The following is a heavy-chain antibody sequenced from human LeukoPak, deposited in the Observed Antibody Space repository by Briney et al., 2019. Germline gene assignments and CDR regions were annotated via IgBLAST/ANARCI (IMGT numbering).Heavy chain of an antibody. D-gene: IGHD3-3*01. Sequence: SETLSPTCTVSGGSISSYYWSWIRQPPGKGLEWIGYIYYSGSTNYNPSLKSRVTISVDTSKNQFSLKLSSVTAADTAVYYCARGNYDFWSGYYDYWGQGTLVTVSS. CDR3: ARGNYDFWSGYYDY. J-gene: IGHJ4*02. CDR2: IYYSGST. V-gene: IGHV4-59*01. CDR1: GGSISSYY.